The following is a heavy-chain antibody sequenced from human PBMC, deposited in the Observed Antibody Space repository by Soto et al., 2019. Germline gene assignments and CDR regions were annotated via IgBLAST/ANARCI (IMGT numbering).Heavy chain of an antibody. J-gene: IGHJ6*03. CDR2: INHSGST. CDR3: ARGWSVYDYYYYYMDV. Sequence: QVQLQQWGAGLLKPSETLSLTCAVYGGSFSGYYWSWIRQPPGKGLEWIGEINHSGSTNYNPSLKSRVTISVDTSKNQFSLKLSSVTAADTAVYYCARGWSVYDYYYYYMDVWGKGTTVTVSS. D-gene: IGHD5-12*01. V-gene: IGHV4-34*01. CDR1: GGSFSGYY.